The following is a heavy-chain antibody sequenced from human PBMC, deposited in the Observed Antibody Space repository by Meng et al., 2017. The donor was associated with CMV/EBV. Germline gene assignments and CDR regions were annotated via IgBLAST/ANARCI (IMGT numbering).Heavy chain of an antibody. Sequence: ASVKVSCKASGYTFTSYYMHWVRQAPGQGLEWMGMINPSGGSTSYAQKIQGRVTMSRDTSKSTVYMELSSLRSEDTAVYYRARDPIWGYDFWSGYLKRYYYGMDVWGQGTTVTVSS. CDR2: INPSGGST. V-gene: IGHV1-46*01. CDR1: GYTFTSYY. CDR3: ARDPIWGYDFWSGYLKRYYYGMDV. D-gene: IGHD3-3*01. J-gene: IGHJ6*02.